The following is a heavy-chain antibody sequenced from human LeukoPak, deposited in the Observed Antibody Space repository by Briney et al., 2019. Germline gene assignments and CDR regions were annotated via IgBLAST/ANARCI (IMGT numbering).Heavy chain of an antibody. D-gene: IGHD3-3*01. J-gene: IGHJ4*02. CDR3: ARAPSDFWSGYPYYFDY. CDR2: ISAYNGNT. Sequence: ASVKVSCKASGYTFTSYGIGWVRQAPGQGLEWMGWISAYNGNTNYAQKLQGRVTMTTDTSTSTAYMELRSLRSDDTAVYYCARAPSDFWSGYPYYFDYWGQGTLVTVSS. V-gene: IGHV1-18*01. CDR1: GYTFTSYG.